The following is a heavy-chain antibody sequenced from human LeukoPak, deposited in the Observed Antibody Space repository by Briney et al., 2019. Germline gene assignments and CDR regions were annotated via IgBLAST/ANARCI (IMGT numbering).Heavy chain of an antibody. CDR3: ATSAGGGYHYFDY. V-gene: IGHV1-69*13. J-gene: IGHJ4*02. D-gene: IGHD3-22*01. CDR1: GGTFSSYA. Sequence: SVKVSCKASGGTFSSYAISWVRQAPGQGLEWMGGIIPIFGTANYAQKFQGRVTITADESTSTAYMELSSLRSEDTAVYYCATSAGGGYHYFDYWGQGILVTVSS. CDR2: IIPIFGTA.